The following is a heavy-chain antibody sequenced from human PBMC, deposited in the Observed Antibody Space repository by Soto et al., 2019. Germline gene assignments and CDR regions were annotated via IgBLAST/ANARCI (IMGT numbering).Heavy chain of an antibody. CDR1: GGSVSSGGYF. V-gene: IGHV4-61*03. D-gene: IGHD6-19*01. CDR2: ISYSGST. Sequence: PSETLSLTCTVSGGSVSSGGYFWSWIRQPPGKGLEWIGYISYSGSTKYNPSLESRVTISVDTSNKNFSLKLASVTAADTAVYYCARAPYSSGWPDSWGQGTLV. J-gene: IGHJ4*02. CDR3: ARAPYSSGWPDS.